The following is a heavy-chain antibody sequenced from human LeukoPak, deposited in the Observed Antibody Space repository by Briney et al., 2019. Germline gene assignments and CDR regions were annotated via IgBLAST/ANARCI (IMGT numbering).Heavy chain of an antibody. D-gene: IGHD1-26*01. V-gene: IGHV4-4*09. Sequence: PSETLSLTRTVSGGSISSYYWSWIRQPPGKGLEWIGYIYTSGSTNYNPSLKSRVTISVDTSKNQFSLKLSSVTAADTAVYYCARGAEGGSYYGRFDYWGQGTLVTVSS. J-gene: IGHJ4*02. CDR2: IYTSGST. CDR3: ARGAEGGSYYGRFDY. CDR1: GGSISSYY.